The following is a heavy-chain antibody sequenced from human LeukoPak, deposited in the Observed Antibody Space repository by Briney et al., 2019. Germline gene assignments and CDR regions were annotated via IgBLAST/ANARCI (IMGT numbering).Heavy chain of an antibody. CDR1: EFTFSNYA. CDR2: ISFSGYDI. J-gene: IGHJ4*02. D-gene: IGHD5-24*01. CDR3: AKIKDNYGSDY. V-gene: IGHV3-23*01. Sequence: PGGSLRLSCAASEFTFSNYAMTWVRQAPGEGLEWVSSISFSGYDIYYADSVKGRFTISRDNSKNMLFLQMNSLRVEDTAVYYCAKIKDNYGSDYWGRGTLVTVSS.